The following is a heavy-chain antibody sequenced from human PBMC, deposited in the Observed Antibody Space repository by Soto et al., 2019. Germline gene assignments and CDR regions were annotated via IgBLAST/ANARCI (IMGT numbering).Heavy chain of an antibody. Sequence: GESLKISCAASGFTFSSYAMSWVRQAPGKGLEWVSAISGSGGSTYYADSVKGRFTISRDNSKNTLYLQMNSLRAEDTAVYYCAKDMLAFPRSYYYYGMDVWGQGTTVTVSS. CDR2: ISGSGGST. CDR3: AKDMLAFPRSYYYYGMDV. J-gene: IGHJ6*02. V-gene: IGHV3-23*01. CDR1: GFTFSSYA. D-gene: IGHD2-8*01.